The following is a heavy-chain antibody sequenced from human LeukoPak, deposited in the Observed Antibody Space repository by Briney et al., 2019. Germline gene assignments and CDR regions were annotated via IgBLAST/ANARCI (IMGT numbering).Heavy chain of an antibody. J-gene: IGHJ6*03. CDR1: GGSISSSSYY. V-gene: IGHV4-61*01. CDR3: ARAYYMDV. Sequence: SETLSLTCTVSGGSISSSSYYWSWIRQPPGKGLEWIGYIYYSGSTNYNPSLKSRVTISLDTSKNQFSLKLSSVTAADTAVYYCARAYYMDVWGKGTTVTVSS. CDR2: IYYSGST.